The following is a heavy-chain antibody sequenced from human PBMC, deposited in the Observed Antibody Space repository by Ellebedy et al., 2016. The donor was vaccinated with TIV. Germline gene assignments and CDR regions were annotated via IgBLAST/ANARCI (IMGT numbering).Heavy chain of an antibody. CDR2: IVYDGSNK. CDR3: ARDGGGVRGVVRPVAYHFDS. D-gene: IGHD3-10*01. V-gene: IGHV3-30*03. Sequence: LSLTCAASGFTFSNYAIHWVRQAPGKGLEWVAVIVYDGSNKFYADTVKGRFTISRDNSKNTLFLQMSSLRPNDTAVYYCARDGGGVRGVVRPVAYHFDSWGQGTLVTVSS. J-gene: IGHJ4*02. CDR1: GFTFSNYA.